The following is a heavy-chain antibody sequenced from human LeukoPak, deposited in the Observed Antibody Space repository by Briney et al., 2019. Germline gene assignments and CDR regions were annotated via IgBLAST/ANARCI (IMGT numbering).Heavy chain of an antibody. V-gene: IGHV3-11*04. CDR2: ISTSGSTT. CDR1: GFTFSDHY. Sequence: GGSLRLSCAASGFTFSDHYMSWIRQAPGKGLEWVSYISTSGSTTSYADSVKGRFTISMDNAKNSLYLQMDSLRGEDTAVYYCARTARLLDLWGQGTLVTVSS. CDR3: ARTARLLDL. J-gene: IGHJ5*02. D-gene: IGHD6-6*01.